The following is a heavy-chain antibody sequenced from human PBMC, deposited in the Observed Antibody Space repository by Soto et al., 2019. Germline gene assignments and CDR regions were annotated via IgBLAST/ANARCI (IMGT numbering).Heavy chain of an antibody. CDR3: ARGGVY. CDR1: SFTFSSHE. J-gene: IGHJ4*02. V-gene: IGHV3-48*03. D-gene: IGHD2-8*01. CDR2: ISGSGVTT. Sequence: EGSLRLSCAASSFTFSSHEMNWVRQAPGKGLEWISYISGSGVTTYYADSVRGRFIVSRDNAQESLFLQMNSLRVEDTAIYYCARGGVYWGQGTLVTVSS.